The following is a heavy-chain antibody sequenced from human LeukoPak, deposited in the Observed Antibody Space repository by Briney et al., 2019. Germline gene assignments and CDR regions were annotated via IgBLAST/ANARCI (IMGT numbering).Heavy chain of an antibody. J-gene: IGHJ5*02. CDR2: IYYSGST. Sequence: PSETLSLTCAVYGGSFSGYYWSWIRQPPGKGLEWIGYIYYSGSTNYNPSLKSRVTISVDTSKNQFSLKLSSVTAADTAVYYCATDYYGSGYNWFDPWGQGTLVTVSS. V-gene: IGHV4-59*12. CDR3: ATDYYGSGYNWFDP. CDR1: GGSFSGYY. D-gene: IGHD3-10*01.